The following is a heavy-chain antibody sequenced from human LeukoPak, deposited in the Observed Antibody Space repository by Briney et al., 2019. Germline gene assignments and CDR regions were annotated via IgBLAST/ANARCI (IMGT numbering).Heavy chain of an antibody. V-gene: IGHV3-23*01. Sequence: QPGASLSLSCSGSGLAFGTYATSWGRHPPGMGLEWVSSISSNGQAKYYADSVEGRFTISRDKSKSKLYLTLNTVRAGDTATYYCARDPYNAILYRLEHWGQGTLVTVSS. CDR3: ARDPYNAILYRLEH. CDR2: ISSNGQAK. D-gene: IGHD3-9*01. CDR1: GLAFGTYA. J-gene: IGHJ4*02.